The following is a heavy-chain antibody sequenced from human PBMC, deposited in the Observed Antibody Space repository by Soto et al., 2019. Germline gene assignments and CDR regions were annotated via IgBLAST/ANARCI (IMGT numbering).Heavy chain of an antibody. CDR2: ISNNAAST. CDR3: AKDLRRDRRYDLDF. D-gene: IGHD3-3*01. J-gene: IGHJ4*02. Sequence: EVQLLESGGGLVQPGGSLRLSCAASGFAFPTYAMNWFRQAPGKGLEWVALISNNAASTDYADSVTGRYSISRNNSKNILYLQINSLRDEDTAIYYCAKDLRRDRRYDLDFWGQGTLVNVSS. V-gene: IGHV3-23*01. CDR1: GFAFPTYA.